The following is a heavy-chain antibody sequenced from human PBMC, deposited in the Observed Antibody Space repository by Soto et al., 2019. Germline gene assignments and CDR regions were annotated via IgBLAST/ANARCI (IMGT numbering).Heavy chain of an antibody. CDR1: GGPFPSGGYY. CDR2: IYYNEDT. J-gene: IGHJ4*02. Sequence: PSQTLSLTCTVSGGPFPSGGYYWSWIRQEPGKGLEWIGYIYYNEDTSYNPSLRSRVTISADTSKTQFSLKLSSVTSAATAVYSCARGDSQGSSVLDYGGQGTLVTASS. D-gene: IGHD2-21*01. V-gene: IGHV4-31*03. CDR3: ARGDSQGSSVLDY.